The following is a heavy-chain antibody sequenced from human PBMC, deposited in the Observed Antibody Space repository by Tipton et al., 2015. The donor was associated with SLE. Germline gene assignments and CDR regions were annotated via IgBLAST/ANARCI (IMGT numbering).Heavy chain of an antibody. Sequence: TLSLTCTVSGDSISSDSNFWGWIRQPPGKGLEWIGDINPSGNSNQNPSLKSRVSISVETSKKRFSLRLSSVTAADTAVYFCARGRLVFPFDYWGQGTQVTVSS. J-gene: IGHJ4*02. V-gene: IGHV4-39*07. CDR2: INPSGNS. D-gene: IGHD6-19*01. CDR3: ARGRLVFPFDY. CDR1: GDSISSDSNF.